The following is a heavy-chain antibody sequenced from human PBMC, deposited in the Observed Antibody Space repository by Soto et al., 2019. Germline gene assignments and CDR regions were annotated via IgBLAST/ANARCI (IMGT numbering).Heavy chain of an antibody. V-gene: IGHV3-30-3*01. D-gene: IGHD6-19*01. CDR1: GFTFGTYA. CDR2: ISYEGSNT. CDR3: ATARAQWLEGSRADY. Sequence: QVQLVESGGGVVQPGRSLRLSCVASGFTFGTYAIHWVRQAPGKGLQWVALISYEGSNTYYADSVKGRFTVSRDNSKSTLYLQMNSLRPEDTGVYYCATARAQWLEGSRADYWGQGTLVTVSS. J-gene: IGHJ4*02.